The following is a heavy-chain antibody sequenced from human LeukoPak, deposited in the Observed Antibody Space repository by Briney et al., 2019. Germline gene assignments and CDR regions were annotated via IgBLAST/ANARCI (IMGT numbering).Heavy chain of an antibody. J-gene: IGHJ4*02. V-gene: IGHV4-61*10. CDR3: ARGLYGGYWSAEGY. CDR1: GDSISSGDYY. D-gene: IGHD5-12*01. Sequence: SQTLSLTCTVSGDSISSGDYYWSWIRQPAGKGLEWIGYIYYSGSTNYNPSLKSRVTISVDTSKNQFSLKLSSVTAADTAVYYCARGLYGGYWSAEGYWGQGTLVTVSS. CDR2: IYYSGST.